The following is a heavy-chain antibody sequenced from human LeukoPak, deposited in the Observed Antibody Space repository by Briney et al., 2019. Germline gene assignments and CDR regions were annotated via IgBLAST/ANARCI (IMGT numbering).Heavy chain of an antibody. D-gene: IGHD3-10*01. CDR1: GGTFSSYA. CDR2: TIPIFGTA. CDR3: ASDRTMVRGVIY. Sequence: SVKVSCKASGGTFSSYAISWVRQAPGQGLEWMGRTIPIFGTANYAQKFQGRVTITTDESTSTAYMELSSLRSEDTAVYYCASDRTMVRGVIYWGQGTLVTVSS. V-gene: IGHV1-69*05. J-gene: IGHJ4*02.